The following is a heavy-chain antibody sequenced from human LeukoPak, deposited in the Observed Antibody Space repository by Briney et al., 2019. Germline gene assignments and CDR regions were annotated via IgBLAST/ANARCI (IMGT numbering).Heavy chain of an antibody. V-gene: IGHV1-18*04. D-gene: IGHD6-13*01. CDR2: ISAYNGNT. Sequence: ASVKVSCKASGYTFTSYGISWVRQAPGQGLEWMGWISAYNGNTNYAQKLQGRVTMTTDTSTSTAYMELRSLRSDDTAVYYCAREVPIAAAGTDWFDPWGRGTPVTVSS. CDR3: AREVPIAAAGTDWFDP. J-gene: IGHJ5*02. CDR1: GYTFTSYG.